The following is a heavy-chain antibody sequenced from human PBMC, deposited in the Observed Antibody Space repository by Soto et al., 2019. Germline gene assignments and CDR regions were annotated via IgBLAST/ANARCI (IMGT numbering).Heavy chain of an antibody. D-gene: IGHD3-22*01. Sequence: GSLRLSCAASGFTFISYEMNWVRQAPGKGLEWVSYISSSGSTIYYADSVKGRFTISRDNAKKSLYLQMNSLRAEDTAVYYCARDLYYDSSGFPWGQGTLVTVSS. CDR3: ARDLYYDSSGFP. CDR2: ISSSGSTI. CDR1: GFTFISYE. V-gene: IGHV3-48*03. J-gene: IGHJ5*02.